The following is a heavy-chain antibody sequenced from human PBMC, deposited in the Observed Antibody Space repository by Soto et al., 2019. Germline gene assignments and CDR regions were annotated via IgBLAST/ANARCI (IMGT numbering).Heavy chain of an antibody. V-gene: IGHV5-10-1*03. Sequence: EVQLVQSGAEVKKPGESLRISCKGSGYSFTSYWISWVRQMPGKGLEWMGWIDPSDSYTNYSPSFQGHVTISADKSISTAYLQWSSLKASDTAMYYCARQRVRSSGWYPPDYWGQGTLVTVSS. CDR3: ARQRVRSSGWYPPDY. J-gene: IGHJ4*02. CDR2: IDPSDSYT. CDR1: GYSFTSYW. D-gene: IGHD6-19*01.